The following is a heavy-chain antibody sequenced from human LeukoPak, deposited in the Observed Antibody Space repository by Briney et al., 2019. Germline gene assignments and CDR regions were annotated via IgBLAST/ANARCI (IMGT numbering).Heavy chain of an antibody. CDR1: GFTCSSYA. J-gene: IGHJ4*02. Sequence: PGGSLRLSCAASGFTCSSYAMSWVRQAPGKGLEWVSAISGSGGSTYYADSVKGRFTISRDNSKNTLYLQMNSLRAEDTAVYYCANARRDYYDSSGYSVFDYWGQGTLVTVSS. CDR2: ISGSGGST. V-gene: IGHV3-23*01. CDR3: ANARRDYYDSSGYSVFDY. D-gene: IGHD3-22*01.